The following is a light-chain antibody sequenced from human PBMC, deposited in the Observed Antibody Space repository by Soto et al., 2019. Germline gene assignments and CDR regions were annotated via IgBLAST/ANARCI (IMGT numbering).Light chain of an antibody. CDR3: QSSSPNCYWV. Sequence: QSVLTQPPSVSGAPGQRVTISCTGSSSNIGAGYDVHWYQQPPGTAPKLLIYDNTNRPSGVPGRFSGSKSGTSASLAITGLQAEDEADYYCQSSSPNCYWVFCGGTKLTVL. V-gene: IGLV1-40*01. CDR1: SSNIGAGYD. CDR2: DNT. J-gene: IGLJ3*02.